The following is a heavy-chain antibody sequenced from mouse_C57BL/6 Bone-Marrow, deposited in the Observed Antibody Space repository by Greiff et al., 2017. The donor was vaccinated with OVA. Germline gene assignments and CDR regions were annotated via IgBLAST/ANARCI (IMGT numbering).Heavy chain of an antibody. CDR3: TRDRSNGYDD. V-gene: IGHV5-9-1*02. Sequence: EVKLVESGEGLVKPGGSLKLSCAASGFTFSSYAMSWVRQTPENRLEWVAYISSGGDYIYYADTVKGRFTISRDNARNTLYLQMSSLKSEDTAMYYCTRDRSNGYDDWGQGTTLTVSS. J-gene: IGHJ2*01. CDR2: ISSGGDYI. D-gene: IGHD1-2*01. CDR1: GFTFSSYA.